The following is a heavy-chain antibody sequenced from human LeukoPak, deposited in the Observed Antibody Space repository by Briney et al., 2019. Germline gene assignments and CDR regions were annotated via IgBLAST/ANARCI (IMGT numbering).Heavy chain of an antibody. CDR3: ASYNRYFDL. Sequence: KSSETLSLTCTVSGGSVSSGSYYWSWIRQPPGKGLEWIGYIYYSGSTNYNPSLKSRVTISVDTSKNQFSLKLSSVTAADTAVYYCASYNRYFDLWGRGTLVTVSS. V-gene: IGHV4-61*01. D-gene: IGHD5-24*01. J-gene: IGHJ2*01. CDR1: GGSVSSGSYY. CDR2: IYYSGST.